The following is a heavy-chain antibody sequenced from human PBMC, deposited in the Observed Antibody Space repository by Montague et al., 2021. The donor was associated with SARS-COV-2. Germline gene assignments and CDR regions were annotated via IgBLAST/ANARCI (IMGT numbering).Heavy chain of an antibody. J-gene: IGHJ6*03. Sequence: SETLSLTCAVYGASFSDFYWSLIRQPPGKGLEWIGEISNRGSTNYNPSLESRVTISVDTSKNQLSLKLNSVTAADTAVYYCARGPARITIFEIPVYYYHMDIWSEGTTVTVSS. D-gene: IGHD3-3*01. CDR2: ISNRGST. CDR3: ARGPARITIFEIPVYYYHMDI. V-gene: IGHV4-34*01. CDR1: GASFSDFY.